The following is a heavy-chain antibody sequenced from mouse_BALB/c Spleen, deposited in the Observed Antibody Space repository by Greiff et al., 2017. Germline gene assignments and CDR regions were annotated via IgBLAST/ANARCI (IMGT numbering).Heavy chain of an antibody. D-gene: IGHD1-1*01. CDR3: ASGYGSSSPFAY. J-gene: IGHJ3*01. CDR1: GFNIKDYY. CDR2: IDPENGNT. V-gene: IGHV14-1*02. Sequence: SGAELVRPGALVKLSCKASGFNIKDYYMHWVKQRPEQGLEWIGWIDPENGNTIYDPKFQGKASITADTSSNTAYLQLSSLTSEDTAVYYCASGYGSSSPFAYWGQGTLVTVSA.